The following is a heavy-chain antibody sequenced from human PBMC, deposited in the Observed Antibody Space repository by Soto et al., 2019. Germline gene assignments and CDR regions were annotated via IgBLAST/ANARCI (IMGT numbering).Heavy chain of an antibody. D-gene: IGHD2-8*01. Sequence: GGSLRLSCTGSGFSFFSYAMSWVRQAPGKGLEWVSTISGSGGHTYYADSVKGRFIVSRDNDKNTVYLHMSSLTGEDTAVYFCAKIEMGWFAHWGQGTQVTVSS. CDR3: AKIEMGWFAH. CDR1: GFSFFSYA. CDR2: ISGSGGHT. V-gene: IGHV3-23*01. J-gene: IGHJ5*02.